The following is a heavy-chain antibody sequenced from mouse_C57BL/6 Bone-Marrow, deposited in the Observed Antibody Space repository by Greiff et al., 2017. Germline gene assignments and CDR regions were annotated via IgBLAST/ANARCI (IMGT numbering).Heavy chain of an antibody. V-gene: IGHV5-17*01. J-gene: IGHJ3*01. Sequence: EVQRVESGGGLVKPGGSLKLSCAASGFTFSDYGMHWVRQAPEKGLEWVAYISSGSSTIYYADTVKGRFTISRDNAKNTLFLQVTSLRSEDTAMYYCARPDDYAWFAYWGQGTLVTVSA. CDR2: ISSGSSTI. CDR3: ARPDDYAWFAY. CDR1: GFTFSDYG. D-gene: IGHD2-4*01.